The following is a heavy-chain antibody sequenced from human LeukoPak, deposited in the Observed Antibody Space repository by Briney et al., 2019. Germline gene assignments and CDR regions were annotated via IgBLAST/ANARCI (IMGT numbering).Heavy chain of an antibody. Sequence: MPSETLSLTCAVYGGSFSGYYRSWIRQHPGKRLGWIGEINHSGSTNYNPSLKSRVTISVDTSKNQFSLKLSSVTAADTAVYYCARGWSDGDYEDYWGQGTLVTVSS. CDR3: ARGWSDGDYEDY. J-gene: IGHJ4*02. D-gene: IGHD4-17*01. V-gene: IGHV4-34*01. CDR2: INHSGST. CDR1: GGSFSGYY.